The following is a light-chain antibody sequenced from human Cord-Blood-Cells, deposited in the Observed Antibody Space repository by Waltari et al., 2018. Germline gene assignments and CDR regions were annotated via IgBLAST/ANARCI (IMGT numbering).Light chain of an antibody. Sequence: DIQMTQSPSSLSASVRDRVTLTGQASQDTSNYLNWYQQKPGKAPKLLIYDAANLETGVPSRFSGSASATDLTFIISSLQPEDSATYYCQQYDNLPTDTFGQGTKLQIK. CDR3: QQYDNLPTDT. V-gene: IGKV1-33*01. CDR1: QDTSNY. CDR2: DAA. J-gene: IGKJ2*01.